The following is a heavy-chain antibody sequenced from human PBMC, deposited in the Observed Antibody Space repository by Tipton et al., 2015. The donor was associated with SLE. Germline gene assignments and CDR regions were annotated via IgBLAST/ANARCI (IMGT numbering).Heavy chain of an antibody. D-gene: IGHD3-16*02. V-gene: IGHV3-9*01. CDR1: GFTFADYA. J-gene: IGHJ6*03. Sequence: SLRLSCAASGFTFADYAMHWVRQAPGKGLEWVSGISWNSGSIGYADSVKGRFTISRDNAKNSLYLQMNSLRAEDTALYYCAKDGPEAKDDYVWGSYRAPMDVWGKGTTVTVSS. CDR3: AKDGPEAKDDYVWGSYRAPMDV. CDR2: ISWNSGSI.